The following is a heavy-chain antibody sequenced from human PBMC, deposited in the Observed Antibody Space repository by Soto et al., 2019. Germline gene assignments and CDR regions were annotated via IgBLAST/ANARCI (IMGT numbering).Heavy chain of an antibody. J-gene: IGHJ4*02. CDR2: ISSSGSII. CDR3: ALAGYDSNYYAVTPLSAGHF. CDR1: GFTFSDYY. D-gene: IGHD4-4*01. Sequence: QVQLVVSGGGLVKPGGSLRLSCAASGFTFSDYYISWIRQAPGKGLEWVSYISSSGSIIYYADSVKGRFTISRDNDKNSLYLQMNSLRAEDTAVYYCALAGYDSNYYAVTPLSAGHFWGQGTLVTVSS. V-gene: IGHV3-11*01.